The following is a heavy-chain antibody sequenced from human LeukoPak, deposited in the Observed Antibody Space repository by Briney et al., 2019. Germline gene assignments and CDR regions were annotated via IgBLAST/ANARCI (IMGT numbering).Heavy chain of an antibody. D-gene: IGHD6-13*01. V-gene: IGHV4-59*01. J-gene: IGHJ4*02. CDR2: VHYSGNT. CDR1: GGFISNYY. CDR3: ARGLSNSWYLFDY. Sequence: SETLSLTCSVSGGFISNYYWSWIRQPPGKGLEWIGYVHYSGNTNYNPSLKSRLTISVDTSKNQFSLMLSSVSAADTALYYCARGLSNSWYLFDYWGQGTLVTVSS.